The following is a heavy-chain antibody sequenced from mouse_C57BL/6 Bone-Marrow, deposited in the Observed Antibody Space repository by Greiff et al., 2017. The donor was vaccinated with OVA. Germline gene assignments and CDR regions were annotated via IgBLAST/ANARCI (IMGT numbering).Heavy chain of an antibody. CDR2: ISSGSSTI. D-gene: IGHD2-12*01. V-gene: IGHV5-17*01. J-gene: IGHJ3*01. Sequence: EVQLQESGGGLVKPGGSLKLSCAASGFTFSDYGMHWVRQAPEKGLEWVAYISSGSSTIYYADTVKGRFTISRDNAKNTLFLQMTSLRSEDTAMYYCARYSPTGAWFAYWGQGTLVTVSA. CDR3: ARYSPTGAWFAY. CDR1: GFTFSDYG.